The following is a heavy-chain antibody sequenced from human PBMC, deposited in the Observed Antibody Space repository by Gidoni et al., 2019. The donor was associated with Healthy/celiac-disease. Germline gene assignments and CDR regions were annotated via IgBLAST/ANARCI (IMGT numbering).Heavy chain of an antibody. V-gene: IGHV1-69*01. J-gene: IGHJ5*02. CDR3: ARSDNWFDP. Sequence: QVQLVQSGAAVKKPGSSVKVSCKASGGTFSSYDISWMRQALGQGLEWMGGIIHIFGTANYAQKCQGRVTITADESTSTAYMELSSRRSEDTAVYYWARSDNWFDPWGQGTLVTVSS. CDR1: GGTFSSYD. CDR2: IIHIFGTA.